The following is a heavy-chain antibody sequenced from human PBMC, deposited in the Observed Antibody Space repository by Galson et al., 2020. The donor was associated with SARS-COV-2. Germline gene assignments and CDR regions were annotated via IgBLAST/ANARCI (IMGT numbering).Heavy chain of an antibody. CDR3: ARDSKTDYYDILTGYYYYYYMDV. CDR1: GFTFSSYS. D-gene: IGHD3-9*01. V-gene: IGHV3-48*01. J-gene: IGHJ6*03. Sequence: GGSLRLSCAASGFTFSSYSMNWVRQAPGKGLEWVSYISSSSSTIYYADSVKGRFTISRDNAKNSLYLQMNSLRAEDTAVYYCARDSKTDYYDILTGYYYYYYMDVWGKGTTVTISS. CDR2: ISSSSSTI.